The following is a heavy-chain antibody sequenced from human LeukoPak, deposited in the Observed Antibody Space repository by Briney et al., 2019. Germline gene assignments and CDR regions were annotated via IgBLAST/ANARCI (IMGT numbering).Heavy chain of an antibody. CDR1: GFTFSGYK. J-gene: IGHJ4*02. Sequence: PGGSLRLSCVASGFTFSGYKMDWVRQAPGKGLEWVAYISSSGSTIYYADSAKGRFTISRDNAKSSLYLQMNSLRAEDTALYYCARVSLLAGNQYGSGSYDFWGQGTLVIVSS. D-gene: IGHD3-10*01. CDR2: ISSSGSTI. V-gene: IGHV3-48*03. CDR3: ARVSLLAGNQYGSGSYDF.